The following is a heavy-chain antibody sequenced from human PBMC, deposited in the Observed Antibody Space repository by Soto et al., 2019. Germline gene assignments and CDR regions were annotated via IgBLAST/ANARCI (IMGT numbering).Heavy chain of an antibody. V-gene: IGHV3-64*01. CDR2: ISGSGDAT. Sequence: GSLRLSCAASGFTFSSYFMHWVRQAPGKGLEHVSAISGSGDATYYANSFKGRFTISRDNSKNTLYLQMGNLRPEDMAMYYCARSANYPEYYFDYWGQGTLVTSPQ. J-gene: IGHJ4*02. CDR3: ARSANYPEYYFDY. D-gene: IGHD3-3*01. CDR1: GFTFSSYF.